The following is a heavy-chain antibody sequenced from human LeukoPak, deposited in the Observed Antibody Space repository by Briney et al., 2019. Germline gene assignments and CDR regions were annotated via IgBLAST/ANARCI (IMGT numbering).Heavy chain of an antibody. CDR2: IYYSGST. Sequence: SETLSLTCTVSGGSISSYYWSWIRQPPGKGLEWIGYIYYSGSTNYNPSLKSRVTISVDTSKNQFSLKLSSVTAADTAVYYCASEGGVGYGDYHYWGQGTLVTVSS. D-gene: IGHD4-17*01. V-gene: IGHV4-59*12. J-gene: IGHJ4*02. CDR1: GGSISSYY. CDR3: ASEGGVGYGDYHY.